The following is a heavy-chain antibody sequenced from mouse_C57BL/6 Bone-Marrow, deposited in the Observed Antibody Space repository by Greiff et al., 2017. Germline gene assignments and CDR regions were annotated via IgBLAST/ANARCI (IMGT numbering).Heavy chain of an antibody. CDR2: ISYDGSN. J-gene: IGHJ2*01. V-gene: IGHV3-6*01. D-gene: IGHD1-1*01. CDR3: ARGGLYYGSSYFDY. CDR1: GYSITSCYY. Sequence: DVQLQESGPGLVKPSQSLSLTCSVTGYSITSCYYWNWIRQFPGNKLEWMGYISYDGSNNYNPSLKNRISITRDTSKNQFFLKLNSVTTEDTATYYCARGGLYYGSSYFDYWGQGTTLTVSS.